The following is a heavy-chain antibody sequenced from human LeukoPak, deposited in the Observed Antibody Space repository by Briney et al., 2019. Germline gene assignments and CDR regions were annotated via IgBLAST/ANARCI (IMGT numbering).Heavy chain of an antibody. V-gene: IGHV1-2*06. Sequence: GASVKVSCKASGGTFSSYAISWVRQAPGQGLEWMGRINPNSGGTNYAQKFQGRVTMTRDTSISTAYMELSSLRSDDTAVYYCARYCSSTSCFEAPSASYYFDYWGQGTLVTVSS. CDR3: ARYCSSTSCFEAPSASYYFDY. CDR1: GGTFSSYA. CDR2: INPNSGGT. D-gene: IGHD2-2*01. J-gene: IGHJ4*02.